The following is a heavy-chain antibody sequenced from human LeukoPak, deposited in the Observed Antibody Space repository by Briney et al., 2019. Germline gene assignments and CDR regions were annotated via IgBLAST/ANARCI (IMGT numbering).Heavy chain of an antibody. CDR2: IYYSGST. CDR1: GGSISSYY. Sequence: PSETLSLTCTVSGGSISSYYWSWIRQPPGKGLEWIGYIYYSGSTSYNPSLKSRVTISVDTPKNPFSLELSSVTAADTAVYYCARHGIVDSSRKYYFDYWGQGTLVTVSS. V-gene: IGHV4-59*08. CDR3: ARHGIVDSSRKYYFDY. J-gene: IGHJ4*02. D-gene: IGHD6-13*01.